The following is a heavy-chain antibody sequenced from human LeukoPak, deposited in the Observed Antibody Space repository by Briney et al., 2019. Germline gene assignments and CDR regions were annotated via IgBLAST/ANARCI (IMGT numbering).Heavy chain of an antibody. Sequence: ASVKVSCKASGYTFTSYGISWVRQAPGQGLEWMGWISAYNGNTNYAQKLQGRVTMTTDTSTSTAYMELRSLRSDDTAVYYCARLFKGSGWTFYFDYWGQGTLVTVYS. J-gene: IGHJ4*02. CDR1: GYTFTSYG. D-gene: IGHD6-19*01. CDR2: ISAYNGNT. CDR3: ARLFKGSGWTFYFDY. V-gene: IGHV1-18*01.